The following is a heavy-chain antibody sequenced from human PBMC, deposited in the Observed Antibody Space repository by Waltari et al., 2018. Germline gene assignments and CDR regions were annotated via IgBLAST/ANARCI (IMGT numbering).Heavy chain of an antibody. CDR2: IYHTGST. CDR3: ARESRRYGMKGLDY. D-gene: IGHD4-17*01. V-gene: IGHV4-59*01. CDR1: GGSISGYY. Sequence: QVQLQESGPGLVKPSGTLSLTCTVSGGSISGYYWNWIRQYPGKGLEWIGYIYHTGSTNYNPSLKSRVTMLVDTSKNQFSVKLTSVTAADTAVYYCARESRRYGMKGLDYWGQGTLVTVSS. J-gene: IGHJ4*02.